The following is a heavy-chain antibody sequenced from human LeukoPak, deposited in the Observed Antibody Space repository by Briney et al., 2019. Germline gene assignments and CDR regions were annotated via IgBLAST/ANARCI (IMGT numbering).Heavy chain of an antibody. D-gene: IGHD1-26*01. J-gene: IGHJ5*02. Sequence: SETLSLTCAVYGGSFSGYYWNWIRQPPGKGLEWIGEINHSGSTNYIPSLKSRVTISVDTSKNQFSLKLSSVTAADTAVYYCARGSKMLGYNWFDPWGQGTLVTVSS. V-gene: IGHV4-34*01. CDR2: INHSGST. CDR3: ARGSKMLGYNWFDP. CDR1: GGSFSGYY.